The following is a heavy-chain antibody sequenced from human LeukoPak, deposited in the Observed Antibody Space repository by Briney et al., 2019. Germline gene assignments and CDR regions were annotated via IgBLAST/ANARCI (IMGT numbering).Heavy chain of an antibody. J-gene: IGHJ4*02. D-gene: IGHD1-7*01. Sequence: GGSLRLSCAASGFTFSSYAMSWVRQAPGKGPEWVSAISGSGGSTYYADSVKGRFTISRDNSKNTLYLQMNSLRAEDTAVYYCAKLPLELLFFDYWGQGTLVTVSS. CDR3: AKLPLELLFFDY. CDR2: ISGSGGST. CDR1: GFTFSSYA. V-gene: IGHV3-23*01.